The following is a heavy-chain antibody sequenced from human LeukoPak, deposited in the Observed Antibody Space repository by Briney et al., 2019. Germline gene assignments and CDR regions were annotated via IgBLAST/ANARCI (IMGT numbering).Heavy chain of an antibody. V-gene: IGHV1-46*01. CDR1: GYTFTSYA. D-gene: IGHD6-19*01. CDR2: INPSGGST. CDR3: ARDRGSSGWYEKNWFDP. J-gene: IGHJ5*02. Sequence: ASVKVSCKSSGYTFTSYAISWVRQAPGQGLEWMGIINPSGGSTSYAQKFQGRVTMTRDTSTSTVYMELSSLRSEDTAVYYCARDRGSSGWYEKNWFDPWGQGTLVTVSS.